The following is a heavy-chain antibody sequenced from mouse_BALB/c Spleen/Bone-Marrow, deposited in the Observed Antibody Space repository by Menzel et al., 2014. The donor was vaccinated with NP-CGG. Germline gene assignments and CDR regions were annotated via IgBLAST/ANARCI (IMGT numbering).Heavy chain of an antibody. D-gene: IGHD1-1*01. Sequence: QVQLQQSGAELARPGASVKLSCKASGYTFTSYWTQWVKQRPGQGLEWIGAIYPGDGDTRYTQKFKGKATLTADKPSSTAYMQLSSLASEDSAVYYCARRYGSSCCWYFDVWGAGTTVTVSS. V-gene: IGHV1-87*01. J-gene: IGHJ1*01. CDR1: GYTFTSYW. CDR3: ARRYGSSCCWYFDV. CDR2: IYPGDGDT.